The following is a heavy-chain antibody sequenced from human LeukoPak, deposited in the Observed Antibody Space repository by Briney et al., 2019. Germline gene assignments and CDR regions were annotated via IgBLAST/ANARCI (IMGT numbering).Heavy chain of an antibody. CDR2: ISGSGGST. CDR3: ARDSGGWYDY. Sequence: PGGSLRLSCAASGFTFSTYAMSWVRQAPGKGLEWVSVISGSGGSTYYADSVKGRFTISRDNSKNTLYVQMNSLRAEDTAVYYCARDSGGWYDYWGQGTLVTVSS. J-gene: IGHJ4*02. CDR1: GFTFSTYA. V-gene: IGHV3-23*01. D-gene: IGHD6-19*01.